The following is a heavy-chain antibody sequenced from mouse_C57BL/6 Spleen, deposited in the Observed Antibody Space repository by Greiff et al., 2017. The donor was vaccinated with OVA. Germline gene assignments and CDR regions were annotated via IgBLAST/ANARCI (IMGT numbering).Heavy chain of an antibody. CDR1: GYTFTDYY. Sequence: VQLQQPGPELVKPGASVKISCKASGYTFTDYYMNWVKQSHGKSLEWIGDINPYNGGTSYNQKFQGTATLTVDKSSSTAYMELRSLTSEDSEVYYCERWDYDGLYAMDYWGQGTSVTGSS. V-gene: IGHV1-26*01. J-gene: IGHJ4*01. D-gene: IGHD2-4*01. CDR3: ERWDYDGLYAMDY. CDR2: INPYNGGT.